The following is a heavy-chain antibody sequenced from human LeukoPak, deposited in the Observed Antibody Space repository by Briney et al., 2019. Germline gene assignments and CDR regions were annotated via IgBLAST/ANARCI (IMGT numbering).Heavy chain of an antibody. CDR1: GYTLTELS. Sequence: ASVKVSCKVSGYTLTELSMHWVQQAPGQGLEWMGWMNPSSGYTGYAQQFQGRVTFTRSTSISTAYMEVSSLRSEDTAVYYCARVDGSPDYWGQGTLVTVSS. CDR3: ARVDGSPDY. D-gene: IGHD3-22*01. V-gene: IGHV1-8*03. CDR2: MNPSSGYT. J-gene: IGHJ4*02.